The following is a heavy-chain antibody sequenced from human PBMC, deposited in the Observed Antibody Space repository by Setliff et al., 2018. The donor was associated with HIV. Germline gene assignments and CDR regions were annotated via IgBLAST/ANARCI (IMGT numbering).Heavy chain of an antibody. CDR1: GYTFSSYD. CDR3: ARARRDSYDRGRRNHYYIDV. CDR2: MNPNSGNT. Sequence: ASVKVSCKASGYTFSSYDINWVRQATGQGLEWMGWMNPNSGNTGYAQKFQGRVTMTRDTYISTAYMELNNLKFEDTAVYYCARARRDSYDRGRRNHYYIDVWGKGTTVT. V-gene: IGHV1-8*02. D-gene: IGHD3-22*01. J-gene: IGHJ6*03.